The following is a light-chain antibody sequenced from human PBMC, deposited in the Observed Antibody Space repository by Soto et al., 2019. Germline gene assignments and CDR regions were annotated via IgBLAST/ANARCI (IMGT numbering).Light chain of an antibody. CDR2: TTS. J-gene: IGKJ1*01. V-gene: IGKV3-20*01. CDR1: QSVSSNY. Sequence: EIVLTLSPGTLSLSPGERATLSCRASQSVSSNYLAWYQQKPGQAPRLLIYTTSSRATGIPDRFGGSGSGTDFTLTISRLEPEDCAVYYWQQYGSSPWTFGQGTKVEIK. CDR3: QQYGSSPWT.